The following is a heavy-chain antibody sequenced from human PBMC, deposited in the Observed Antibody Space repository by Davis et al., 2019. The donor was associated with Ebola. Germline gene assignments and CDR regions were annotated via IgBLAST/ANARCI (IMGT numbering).Heavy chain of an antibody. D-gene: IGHD2-15*01. Sequence: AASVKVSCKASGYTFTSYGISWVRQAPGQGLEWMGWISAYNGNTNYAQKLQGRVTMTTDTSTSTAYMELRSLRSDDTAVYYCANFYCSGGSCYSWFDPWGQGTLVTVSS. J-gene: IGHJ5*02. CDR1: GYTFTSYG. CDR2: ISAYNGNT. CDR3: ANFYCSGGSCYSWFDP. V-gene: IGHV1-18*01.